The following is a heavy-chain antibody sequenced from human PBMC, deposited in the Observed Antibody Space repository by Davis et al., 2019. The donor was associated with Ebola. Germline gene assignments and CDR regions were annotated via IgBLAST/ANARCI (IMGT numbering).Heavy chain of an antibody. V-gene: IGHV1-46*03. CDR1: GYTFTNYG. CDR2: INPSGGST. J-gene: IGHJ4*02. CDR3: ATDRAPTYFFDTSAYYIYYFDY. D-gene: IGHD3-22*01. Sequence: APVKVSCKASGYTFTNYGITWVRQAPGQGLEWMGVINPSGGSTSYARRLQGRVTMTRDTSTSTVYLELSSLKSEDTAVYYCATDRAPTYFFDTSAYYIYYFDYWGQGTLVTVSS.